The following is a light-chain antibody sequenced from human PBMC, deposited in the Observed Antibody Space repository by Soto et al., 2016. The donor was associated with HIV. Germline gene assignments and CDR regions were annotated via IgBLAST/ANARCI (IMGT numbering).Light chain of an antibody. V-gene: IGKV1-5*03. J-gene: IGKJ2*01. CDR1: QSISSN. CDR2: KAS. Sequence: DIQMTQSPSTLSASVGDRVTITCRASQSISSNLAGYQQKPGKGPKLLIYKASTLQSGVSSKFSGSGSGTEFTLTIRSLQPDDFATYYCQQYYTFSYTFGQGTKVEIK. CDR3: QQYYTFSYT.